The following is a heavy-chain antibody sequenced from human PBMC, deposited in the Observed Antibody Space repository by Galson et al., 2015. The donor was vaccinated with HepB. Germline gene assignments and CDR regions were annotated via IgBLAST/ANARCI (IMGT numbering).Heavy chain of an antibody. D-gene: IGHD5-12*01. V-gene: IGHV1-69*06. Sequence: SVKVSCKASGGTFSSYAISWVRQAPGQGLEWMGGIIPIFGTANYAQKFQGRVTITADKSTSTAYMELSSLRSEDTAVYYCARYFVPDIVAAPRGFDPWGQGTLVTVSS. CDR2: IIPIFGTA. CDR3: ARYFVPDIVAAPRGFDP. CDR1: GGTFSSYA. J-gene: IGHJ5*02.